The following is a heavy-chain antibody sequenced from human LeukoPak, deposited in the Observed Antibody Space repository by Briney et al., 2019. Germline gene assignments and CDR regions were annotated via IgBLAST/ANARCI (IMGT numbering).Heavy chain of an antibody. CDR3: ARDEGVIVGATPTTISY. V-gene: IGHV3-21*01. CDR2: ISSSSSYI. Sequence: PGGSLRLSCAASGLTASHNVNNAMSWVRQAPGKGLEWVSSISSSSSYIYYADSVKGRFTISRDNAKNSLYLQMNSLRAEDTAVYYCARDEGVIVGATPTTISYWGQGTLVTVSS. CDR1: GLTASHNV. D-gene: IGHD1-26*01. J-gene: IGHJ4*02.